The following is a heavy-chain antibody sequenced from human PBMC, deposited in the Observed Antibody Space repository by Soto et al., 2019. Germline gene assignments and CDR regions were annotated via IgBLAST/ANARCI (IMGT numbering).Heavy chain of an antibody. CDR1: GFSFSSYA. D-gene: IGHD3-3*01. J-gene: IGHJ4*02. CDR3: AKLGLVIFDH. V-gene: IGHV3-23*01. CDR2: ISGSGGSR. Sequence: PDGSLRLSCAASGFSFSSYALSLVRQAARKRLYWVSAISGSGGSRYYAESVNGRFTISRDKSKNTLYLQLNSLRAEDTTVYYFAKLGLVIFDHWGQGTLVT.